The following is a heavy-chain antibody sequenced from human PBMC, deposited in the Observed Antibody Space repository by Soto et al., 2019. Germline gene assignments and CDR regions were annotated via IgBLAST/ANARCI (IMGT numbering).Heavy chain of an antibody. CDR2: INPSGGTT. J-gene: IGHJ5*02. CDR3: ACGTTTTTWYRWFNL. Sequence: ASVKVSCKASGYTFTTYYIHWVRQAPGQGLGWMGIINPSGGTTTFAQKFQGRVTMTSDTSTSTVYMELSSLRSEDTALYYCACGTTTTTWYRWFNLWGDGTLVTV. CDR1: GYTFTTYY. D-gene: IGHD1-1*01. V-gene: IGHV1-46*03.